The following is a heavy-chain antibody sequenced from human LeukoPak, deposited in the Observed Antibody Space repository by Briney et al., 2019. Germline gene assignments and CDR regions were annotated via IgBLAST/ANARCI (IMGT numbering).Heavy chain of an antibody. CDR1: GFTFGDYA. CDR3: ATGYSSSWHDYYYYMDV. D-gene: IGHD6-13*01. V-gene: IGHV3-49*04. Sequence: GGSLRLSCTASGFTFGDYAMSWVRQAPGKGLEWVGFIRSKAYGGTTEYAASVKGRFTISRDDSKSIAYLQMNSLKTEDTAVYYCATGYSSSWHDYYYYMDVWGKGTTVTVSS. CDR2: IRSKAYGGTT. J-gene: IGHJ6*03.